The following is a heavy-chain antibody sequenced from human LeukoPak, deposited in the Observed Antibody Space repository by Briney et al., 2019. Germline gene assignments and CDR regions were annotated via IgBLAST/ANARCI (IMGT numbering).Heavy chain of an antibody. J-gene: IGHJ4*02. CDR3: ARILMSSLDF. D-gene: IGHD3-16*01. CDR2: INPDSGDT. CDR1: GYTFTGYY. Sequence: ASVKVSCNASGYTFTGYYMHWVRQAPGQGLEWMGWINPDSGDTKHAQKFQGRVTMTRDTSVSTTYMELSRLRSDDTAMYYCARILMSSLDFWGQGTLVTVSS. V-gene: IGHV1-2*02.